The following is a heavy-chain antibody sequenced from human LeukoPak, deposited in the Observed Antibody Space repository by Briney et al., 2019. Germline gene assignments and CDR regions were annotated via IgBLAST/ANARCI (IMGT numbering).Heavy chain of an antibody. D-gene: IGHD6-13*01. CDR3: AGGTIAAPGTDY. CDR2: IKQDGSEK. J-gene: IGHJ4*02. CDR1: GFTFSGYW. Sequence: GGSLRLSCAASGFTFSGYWMHWVRQAPGKGLEWVANIKQDGSEKHFADSVKGRFTISRDNAENSLYLQMNSLRAEDTAMYYCAGGTIAAPGTDYWGQGTLVTVSS. V-gene: IGHV3-7*01.